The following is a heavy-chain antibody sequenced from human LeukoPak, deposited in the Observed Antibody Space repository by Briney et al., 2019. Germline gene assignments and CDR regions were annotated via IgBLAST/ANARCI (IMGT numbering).Heavy chain of an antibody. CDR1: GDSVSSNSAA. Sequence: SQTLSLTCAISGDSVSSNSAAWNWIRQSPSRGLEWLGRTYYRSKWYNDYAVPVKSRITINPDTSKNQFSLQLNSVTPEDTAVYYCARGLEQWLVRWFDPWGQGTLVTVSS. CDR3: ARGLEQWLVRWFDP. V-gene: IGHV6-1*01. J-gene: IGHJ5*02. CDR2: TYYRSKWYN. D-gene: IGHD6-19*01.